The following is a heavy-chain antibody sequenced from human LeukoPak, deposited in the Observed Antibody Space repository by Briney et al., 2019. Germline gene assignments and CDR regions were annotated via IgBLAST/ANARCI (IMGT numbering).Heavy chain of an antibody. CDR1: GGTFSSYA. D-gene: IGHD6-6*01. V-gene: IGHV1-69*01. J-gene: IGHJ4*02. CDR2: IIPIFGTA. Sequence: ASVKLSCKASGGTFSSYAISWVRHAPGQGLEWMGEIIPIFGTANYAQKFQGRVTITADESTSTAYMELSSLRSEDTAVYYCARDSAIAARGGGFDYWGQGTLVTVSS. CDR3: ARDSAIAARGGGFDY.